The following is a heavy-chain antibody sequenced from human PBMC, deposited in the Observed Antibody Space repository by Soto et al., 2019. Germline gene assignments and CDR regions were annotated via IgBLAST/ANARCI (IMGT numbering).Heavy chain of an antibody. CDR1: GGTFSRYG. D-gene: IGHD2-8*01. Sequence: GGSLRLSCAASGGTFSRYGMHWVRQAPGKGLEWVAVIWYDGSNKYYAASVKGRFTIARDNSKNTLYLQMNSLRAEDTAVYYCARDFQWSTIDYYHLDVWGQGTTVTVSS. CDR2: IWYDGSNK. J-gene: IGHJ6*03. CDR3: ARDFQWSTIDYYHLDV. V-gene: IGHV3-33*01.